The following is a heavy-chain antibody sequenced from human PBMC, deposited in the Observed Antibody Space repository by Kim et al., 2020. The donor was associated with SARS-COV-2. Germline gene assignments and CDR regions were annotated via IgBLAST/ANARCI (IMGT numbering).Heavy chain of an antibody. D-gene: IGHD3-22*01. V-gene: IGHV3-33*08. J-gene: IGHJ6*02. CDR1: GFTFSSYG. CDR2: IWYGGSNK. Sequence: GGSLRLSCAASGFTFSSYGMHWVRQAPGKGLEWVAVIWYGGSNKYYADSVKGRFTISRDNSKNTLYLQMNSLRAEDTAVYYCARDSYYYDSSGYYYSPWYYYGMDVWGQGTTVTVSS. CDR3: ARDSYYYDSSGYYYSPWYYYGMDV.